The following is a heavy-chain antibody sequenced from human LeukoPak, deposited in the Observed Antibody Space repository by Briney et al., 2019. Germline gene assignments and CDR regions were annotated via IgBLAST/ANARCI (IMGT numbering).Heavy chain of an antibody. CDR2: IYHSGST. Sequence: PSETLSLTCAVSGYSISSGYYWGWIRQPPGKGLGWIGSIYHSGSTYYNPSLKSRVTISVDTSKNQFSLKLSSVTAADTAVYYCARHLRVVPAAIGRDHWFDPWGQGTLVTVSS. V-gene: IGHV4-38-2*01. CDR3: ARHLRVVPAAIGRDHWFDP. CDR1: GYSISSGYY. D-gene: IGHD2-2*02. J-gene: IGHJ5*02.